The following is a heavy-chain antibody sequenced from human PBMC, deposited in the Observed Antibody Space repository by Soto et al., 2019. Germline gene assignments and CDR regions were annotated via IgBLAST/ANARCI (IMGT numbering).Heavy chain of an antibody. V-gene: IGHV3-30-3*01. CDR2: ISYDGSNK. CDR3: ARETGYSSSWYDFQH. CDR1: GFTFSSYA. D-gene: IGHD6-13*01. Sequence: GGSLRLSCAASGFTFSSYAMHWVRQAPGKGLEWVAVISYDGSNKYYADSVKGRFTISRDNSKNTLYLQMNSLRAEDTAVYYCARETGYSSSWYDFQHWGQGTLVTVSS. J-gene: IGHJ1*01.